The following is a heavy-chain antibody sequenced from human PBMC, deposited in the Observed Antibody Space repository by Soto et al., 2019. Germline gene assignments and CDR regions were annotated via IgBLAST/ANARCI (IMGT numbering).Heavy chain of an antibody. CDR3: AKDTDVVGAAYKFDY. D-gene: IGHD1-26*01. V-gene: IGHV3-30*18. J-gene: IGHJ4*02. Sequence: GGSLRLSCVASGFSFSSYGMHWVRQAPGKGLEWVAVISYDGGNKYYADSVKGRFTISRDNSKNTLDLQMNSLRGEDTAVYYCAKDTDVVGAAYKFDYWGQGXLVTVYS. CDR1: GFSFSSYG. CDR2: ISYDGGNK.